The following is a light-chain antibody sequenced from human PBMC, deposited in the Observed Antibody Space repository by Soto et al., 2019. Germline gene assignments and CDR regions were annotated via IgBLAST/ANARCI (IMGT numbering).Light chain of an antibody. CDR2: GAS. Sequence: EIVMTQSPATLSVSPGERATLSCRASQSVSSNLAWYQQKPGQAPRLLIYGASTRATGIPARFSGSGSGTELTLTISSLQSEDFAVYYCQQYNNWPPGPFGPGTKVDIK. V-gene: IGKV3-15*01. CDR3: QQYNNWPPGP. J-gene: IGKJ3*01. CDR1: QSVSSN.